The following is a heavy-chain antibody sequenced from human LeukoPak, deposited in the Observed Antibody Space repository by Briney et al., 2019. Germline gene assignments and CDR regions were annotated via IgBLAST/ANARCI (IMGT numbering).Heavy chain of an antibody. CDR3: ARNNRPYCRGGSCYSFFFDY. CDR1: GYTFTSYG. J-gene: IGHJ4*02. Sequence: ASVKVSCKASGYTFTSYGISWVRQAPGQGLEWMGWISAYNGNTNYAQKLQGRVTMTTDTSTSTAYMELRSLRSDDTAVYYCARNNRPYCRGGSCYSFFFDYWGQGTLVTVSS. CDR2: ISAYNGNT. V-gene: IGHV1-18*01. D-gene: IGHD2-15*01.